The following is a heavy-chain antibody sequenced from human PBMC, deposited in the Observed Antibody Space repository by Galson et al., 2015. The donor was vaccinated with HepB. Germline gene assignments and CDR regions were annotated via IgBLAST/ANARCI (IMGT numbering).Heavy chain of an antibody. D-gene: IGHD2-2*02. CDR1: GGSFSRYA. J-gene: IGHJ6*03. V-gene: IGHV1-69*13. CDR2: IIPIYGTT. CDR3: ARGSLVVVPAAIDYYYYMDV. Sequence: SVKVSCKASGGSFSRYAVTWVRQAPGQGLEWMGGIIPIYGTTDYAQTFQGRVTLTADEFTSTAYMELSSLRSEDTAVYYWARGSLVVVPAAIDYYYYMDVWGQGTTVTVSS.